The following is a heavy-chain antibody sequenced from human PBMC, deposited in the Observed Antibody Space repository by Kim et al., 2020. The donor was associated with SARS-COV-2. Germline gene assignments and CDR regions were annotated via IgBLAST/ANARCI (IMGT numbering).Heavy chain of an antibody. Sequence: SETLSLTCAVYGGSFSGYYWSWIRQPPGKGLEWIGEINHSGSTNYNPSLKSRVTISVDTSKNQFSLKLSSVTAADTAVYYCARGFGSGRIYWGQGTLVTVSS. CDR1: GGSFSGYY. V-gene: IGHV4-34*01. CDR3: ARGFGSGRIY. CDR2: INHSGST. D-gene: IGHD3-10*01. J-gene: IGHJ4*02.